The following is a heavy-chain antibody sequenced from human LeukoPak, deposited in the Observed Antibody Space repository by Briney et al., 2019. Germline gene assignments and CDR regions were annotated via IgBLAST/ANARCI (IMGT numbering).Heavy chain of an antibody. J-gene: IGHJ6*03. V-gene: IGHV3-64*01. D-gene: IGHD3-10*01. Sequence: GGSLRLSCAASGFTFSSSPMYWVRQAPGKGLEYVSGISNNGGSTSYTNSVKGRFTISRDNSKNTLCLQMGSLRAEDMAVYYCARRAGSYYATSYYYMDLWGKGTTVIVSS. CDR1: GFTFSSSP. CDR3: ARRAGSYYATSYYYMDL. CDR2: ISNNGGST.